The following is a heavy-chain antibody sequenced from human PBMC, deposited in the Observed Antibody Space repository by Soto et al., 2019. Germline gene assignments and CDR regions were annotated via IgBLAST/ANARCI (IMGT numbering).Heavy chain of an antibody. V-gene: IGHV4-4*02. Sequence: QVQLQESGPGLVKPSGTLSLTCAVSGGSISTSNWWSWVRQPPGKGLEWIGEVYRTGSTTYNPSLESRPTISVDKSKNRFSLKLTSVTAADTAVYSCARARATIAAAAIFDCWGQGTLVTVSS. CDR3: ARARATIAAAAIFDC. D-gene: IGHD6-13*01. J-gene: IGHJ4*02. CDR2: VYRTGST. CDR1: GGSISTSNW.